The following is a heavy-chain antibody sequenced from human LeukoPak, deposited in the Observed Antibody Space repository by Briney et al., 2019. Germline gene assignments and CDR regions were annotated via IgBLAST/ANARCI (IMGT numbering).Heavy chain of an antibody. D-gene: IGHD5-24*01. V-gene: IGHV3-48*03. CDR1: RFIFSSYE. J-gene: IGHJ4*02. CDR3: ARDGRDGDYFDY. Sequence: PGGSLRLSCAASRFIFSSYEMNWVRQAPGKGLEWVSYISNSGSTIYYADSVKGRFTISRDDAKSSLYLQMNSLRAEDTAVYYCARDGRDGDYFDYWGQGTLVTVSS. CDR2: ISNSGSTI.